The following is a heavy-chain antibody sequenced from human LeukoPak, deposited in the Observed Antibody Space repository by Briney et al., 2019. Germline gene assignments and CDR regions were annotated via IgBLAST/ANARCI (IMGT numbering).Heavy chain of an antibody. CDR1: GLTFSIYD. D-gene: IGHD3-10*01. V-gene: IGHV3-30*04. Sequence: GGSLRLSCAASGLTFSIYDMHWVRQAPGKGLEWVADISSDGSNKYYADSVKGRFTISRDNSKNTLYLQMNSLRAEDTAVYYCATDWSMVRGLIKGVIDYWGQGILVTVSS. CDR3: ATDWSMVRGLIKGVIDY. J-gene: IGHJ4*02. CDR2: ISSDGSNK.